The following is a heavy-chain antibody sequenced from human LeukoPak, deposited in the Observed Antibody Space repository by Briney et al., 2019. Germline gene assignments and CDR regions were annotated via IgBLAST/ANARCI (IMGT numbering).Heavy chain of an antibody. CDR3: ARHGSGSAWYYYGMDV. D-gene: IGHD3-10*01. V-gene: IGHV5-51*01. Sequence: GESLQISCKGSGYSFTSYWIGWVRQMPGKGLEWMGIIYPGDSDTRYSPPFQGQVTISADKSISTAYLQWSSLKASDTAMYYCARHGSGSAWYYYGMDVWGQGTTVTVSS. J-gene: IGHJ6*02. CDR1: GYSFTSYW. CDR2: IYPGDSDT.